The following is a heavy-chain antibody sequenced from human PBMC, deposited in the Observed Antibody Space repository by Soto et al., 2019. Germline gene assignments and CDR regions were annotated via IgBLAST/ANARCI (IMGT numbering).Heavy chain of an antibody. CDR2: ISYDGSNK. CDR3: ANTLRSYDYVVKAMDDAFDI. Sequence: GGSLRLSCAASGFTFSSYGMHWVRQAPGKGLEWVAVISYDGSNKYYADSVKGRFTSSRDNSKNTLYLQMNILRAEDTAVYYCANTLRSYDYVVKAMDDAFDIWGQGTMVTVSS. J-gene: IGHJ3*02. CDR1: GFTFSSYG. V-gene: IGHV3-30*18. D-gene: IGHD5-12*01.